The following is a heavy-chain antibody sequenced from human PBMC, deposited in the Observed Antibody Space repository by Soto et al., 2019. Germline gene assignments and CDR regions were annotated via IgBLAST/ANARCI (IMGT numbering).Heavy chain of an antibody. J-gene: IGHJ6*02. D-gene: IGHD4-17*01. V-gene: IGHV1-3*05. CDR3: ARDRGDDSCGRDV. Sequence: QVQLVQSGAEEKKPGASAKVSCKASGYTFTSYAMHWVRQAPGQRLEWMGWINAGNGNAKYSQKFQGRATITRDTAASTAYMELSSLRSEDTAVYYCARDRGDDSCGRDVWGQGTTVTVSS. CDR2: INAGNGNA. CDR1: GYTFTSYA.